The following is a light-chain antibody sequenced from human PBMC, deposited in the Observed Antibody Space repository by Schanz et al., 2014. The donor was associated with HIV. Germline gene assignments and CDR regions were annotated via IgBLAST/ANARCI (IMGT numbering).Light chain of an antibody. CDR3: QHYVGSRGT. J-gene: IGKJ4*01. CDR1: QRLSSSY. Sequence: EIVLTQSPGSLSLSPGGRATLSCGASQRLSSSYLAWYQQKRDQPPRLVIYATSTRAAGIPDRFSGTGSGTDFTLTISSLEPEDFAVYYCQHYVGSRGTFGGGTKVEIK. CDR2: ATS. V-gene: IGKV3-20*01.